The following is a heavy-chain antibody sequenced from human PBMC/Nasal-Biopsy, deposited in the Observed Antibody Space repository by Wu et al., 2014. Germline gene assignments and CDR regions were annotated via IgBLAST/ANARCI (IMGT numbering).Heavy chain of an antibody. V-gene: IGHV3-7*03. D-gene: IGHD3-9*01. CDR1: GFTFSNNW. CDR2: IDQGGSNK. Sequence: LRLSCAASGFTFSNNWMTWVRQAPGKGLEWVANIDQGGSNKNYLESVRGRFTISRDNSKNSLYLQMNSLRAEDTAVYYCAKDLWPRHLTPYPFEYWGQGTLVTVSS. J-gene: IGHJ4*02. CDR3: AKDLWPRHLTPYPFEY.